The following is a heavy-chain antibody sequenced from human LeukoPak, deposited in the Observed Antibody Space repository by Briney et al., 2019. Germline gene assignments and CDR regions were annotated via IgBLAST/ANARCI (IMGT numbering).Heavy chain of an antibody. Sequence: GRSLRLSCAASGFTFSNYAMHWVRQAPGKGLEWVAVISYDANDKYYADSVKGRFTISRDNSKNTLYLQMSSLRAEDTAVYYCARDRSSYEYYFDYWGQGTLVTVSS. J-gene: IGHJ4*02. D-gene: IGHD5-12*01. CDR2: ISYDANDK. CDR1: GFTFSNYA. CDR3: ARDRSSYEYYFDY. V-gene: IGHV3-30-3*01.